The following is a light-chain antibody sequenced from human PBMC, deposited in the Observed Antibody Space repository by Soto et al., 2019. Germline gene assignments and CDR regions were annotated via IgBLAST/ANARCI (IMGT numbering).Light chain of an antibody. V-gene: IGKV3-20*01. J-gene: IGKJ1*01. Sequence: EIVLTQSPGTLSLSPGERATLSCRASQSVGSNYLAWYQQKLGQPPRLLIYGASSRATGIPDRFSGSGSGTDFTLSISRLEPEDFAVYFCQQYGSSPWTFGQGTKVEIK. CDR1: QSVGSNY. CDR3: QQYGSSPWT. CDR2: GAS.